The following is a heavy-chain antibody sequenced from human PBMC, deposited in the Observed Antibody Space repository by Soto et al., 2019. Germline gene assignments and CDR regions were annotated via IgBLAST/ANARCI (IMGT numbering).Heavy chain of an antibody. J-gene: IGHJ3*01. CDR3: ARDRGYSYGYPDAFDL. CDR2: IYYSGST. CDR1: GGSISSGGYY. V-gene: IGHV4-31*03. Sequence: QVQLQESGPGLVKPSQTLSLTCTVSGGSISSGGYYWSWIRQHPGKGLEWIGYIYYSGSTYYNPSLKRRVTISVDKSKKQFSLKLSSVNAADTAVYYCARDRGYSYGYPDAFDLWGQGTMVTVSS. D-gene: IGHD5-18*01.